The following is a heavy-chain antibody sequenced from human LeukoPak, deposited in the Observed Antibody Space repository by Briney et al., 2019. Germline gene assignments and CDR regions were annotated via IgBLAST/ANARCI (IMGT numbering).Heavy chain of an antibody. CDR1: GYTFTSYG. CDR3: ARAITMVRGVIITAIWFDP. CDR2: ISAYNGNT. V-gene: IGHV1-18*04. J-gene: IGHJ5*02. D-gene: IGHD3-10*01. Sequence: ASVKVSCKASGYTFTSYGISWVRQAPGQGLEWMGWISAYNGNTNYAQKLQGRVTMTTDTSTSTAYMELRSLRSDDTAVYYCARAITMVRGVIITAIWFDPWGQGTLVTDSS.